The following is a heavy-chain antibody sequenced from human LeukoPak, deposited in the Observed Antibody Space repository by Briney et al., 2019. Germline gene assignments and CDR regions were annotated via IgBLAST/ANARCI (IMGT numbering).Heavy chain of an antibody. CDR2: INKDGGEK. CDR1: GFTFSSYW. CDR3: ARMPHYGDLNYSFDY. D-gene: IGHD4-17*01. J-gene: IGHJ4*02. V-gene: IGHV3-7*01. Sequence: GGSLRLSCAASGFTFSSYWMSWVRQAPGKGLEWVANINKDGGEKYYVDSVKGRFTISRDNAKTSLYLQMNSLRAEDTAVYYCARMPHYGDLNYSFDYWGQGTLVPVSS.